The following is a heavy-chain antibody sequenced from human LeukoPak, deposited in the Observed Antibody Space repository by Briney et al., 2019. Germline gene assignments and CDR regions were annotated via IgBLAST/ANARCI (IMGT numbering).Heavy chain of an antibody. D-gene: IGHD4-17*01. Sequence: GGSLRLSCAASGFTFSSYGMHWVRQAPDKGLEWVAVISYDGSNKYYADSVRGRFTISRDNSKNTLYLQMNSLRAEDTAVYYCAKSGGLDYGDPYYYYGMDVWGQGTTVTVSS. J-gene: IGHJ6*02. V-gene: IGHV3-30*18. CDR2: ISYDGSNK. CDR1: GFTFSSYG. CDR3: AKSGGLDYGDPYYYYGMDV.